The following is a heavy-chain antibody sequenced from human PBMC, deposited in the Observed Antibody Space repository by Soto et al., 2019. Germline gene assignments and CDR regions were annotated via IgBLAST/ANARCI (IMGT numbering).Heavy chain of an antibody. D-gene: IGHD5-18*01. CDR3: ARVFLERDSYGYYGMDV. V-gene: IGHV4-31*03. J-gene: IGHJ6*02. CDR1: GGSISSGGYY. CDR2: IYYSGST. Sequence: SETLSLTCTVSGGSISSGGYYWSWIRQHPGKGLEWIGYIYYSGSTYYNPSLKSRVTISVDTSKNQNSLKLSSVTAADTVLYYCARVFLERDSYGYYGMDVWGQGTTVTVSS.